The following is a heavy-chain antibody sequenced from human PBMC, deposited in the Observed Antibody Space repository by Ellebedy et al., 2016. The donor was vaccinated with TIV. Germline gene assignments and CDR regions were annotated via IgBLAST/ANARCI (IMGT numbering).Heavy chain of an antibody. D-gene: IGHD1-26*01. V-gene: IGHV3-74*01. CDR1: GFTFSSYW. CDR3: ARGQVGATYYYYYGMDV. Sequence: GESLKISCAASGFTFSSYWMHWVRQAPGKGLVWVSRINSDGSSTSYADSVKGRFTISRDNAKNTLYLQMNSLRAEDTAVYYCARGQVGATYYYYYGMDVWGQGTTVTVSS. CDR2: INSDGSST. J-gene: IGHJ6*02.